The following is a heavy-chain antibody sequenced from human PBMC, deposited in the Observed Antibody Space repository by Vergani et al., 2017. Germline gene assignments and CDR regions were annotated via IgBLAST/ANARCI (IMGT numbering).Heavy chain of an antibody. CDR3: ARDDAKDQLLRWGMDV. Sequence: QVQLVQSGAEVKMPGASARVSCKASGYTFTGSYIHWGRQAPGQGPEWLGWMNPNSGDTMYAEQFKGRATMTRVTALSTAYMDLTSLRSDDTAVYYCARDDAKDQLLRWGMDVWGQGTTVTVSS. CDR1: GYTFTGSY. V-gene: IGHV1-2*02. D-gene: IGHD3-16*01. CDR2: MNPNSGDT. J-gene: IGHJ6*02.